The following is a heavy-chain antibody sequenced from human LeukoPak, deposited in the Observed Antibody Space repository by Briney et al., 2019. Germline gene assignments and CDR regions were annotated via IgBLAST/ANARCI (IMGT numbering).Heavy chain of an antibody. D-gene: IGHD6-13*01. Sequence: GGSLRLSCAASGFTFSSYAMHWVRQAPGKGLEWVAVISYDGSNKYYADSVKGRFTISRGNSKNTLYLQMNSLRAEDTAVYYCARDHSSSSWPLRWFDPWGQGTLLHVSS. CDR3: ARDHSSSSWPLRWFDP. CDR2: ISYDGSNK. V-gene: IGHV3-30*04. J-gene: IGHJ5*02. CDR1: GFTFSSYA.